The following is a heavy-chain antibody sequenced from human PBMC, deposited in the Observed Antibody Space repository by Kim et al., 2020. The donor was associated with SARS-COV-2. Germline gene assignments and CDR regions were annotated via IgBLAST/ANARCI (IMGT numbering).Heavy chain of an antibody. CDR1: GFTFSSYA. Sequence: GGSLRLSCSASGFTFSSYAMTWVRQAPGKGLEYVSGISGSGATTYYADSVKGRFTISRDNSKNTLYLQMNSLRAEDTALYYCAKTNGNSRDGGFDRWGQG. D-gene: IGHD6-19*01. CDR2: ISGSGATT. CDR3: AKTNGNSRDGGFDR. V-gene: IGHV3-23*01. J-gene: IGHJ5*02.